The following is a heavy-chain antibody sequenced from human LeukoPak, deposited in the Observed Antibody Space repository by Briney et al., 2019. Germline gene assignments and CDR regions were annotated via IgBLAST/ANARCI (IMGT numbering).Heavy chain of an antibody. CDR1: NDSITMYY. D-gene: IGHD3-22*01. V-gene: IGHV4-59*01. Sequence: SETLSLTCSVSNDSITMYYWTWLRQPPGKGLEWIGYVDHTGSTNFNPSLTGRVSISRDTTKNLFSLRLSSVTAADTAVYYCARLKYYYDSSGSRAEYFQDWGQGTLVTASS. CDR3: ARLKYYYDSSGSRAEYFQD. J-gene: IGHJ1*01. CDR2: VDHTGST.